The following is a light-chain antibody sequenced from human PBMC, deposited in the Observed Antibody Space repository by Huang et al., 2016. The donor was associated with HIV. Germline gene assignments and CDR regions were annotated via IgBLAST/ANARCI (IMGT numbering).Light chain of an antibody. CDR2: GAS. CDR3: QQYNNWPRT. V-gene: IGKV3-15*01. J-gene: IGKJ2*01. Sequence: EIVMTQSPATLSVSPGERATLSCRASQSVSSNLAWYHQKPGQAPRLLIDGASTRATGIPARFSGSGSGTEFTLTISSLQSEDFAVYYCQQYNNWPRTFGQGTKLEIK. CDR1: QSVSSN.